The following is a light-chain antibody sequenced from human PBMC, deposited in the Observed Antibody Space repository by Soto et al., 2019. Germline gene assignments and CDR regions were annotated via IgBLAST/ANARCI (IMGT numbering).Light chain of an antibody. J-gene: IGKJ1*01. CDR3: HQYDNCYSIT. CDR2: DAS. CDR1: QSISSR. V-gene: IGKV1-5*01. Sequence: DIQMTQSPSTLSASVGERATITCRASQSISSRLAWYQQKPGKAPRLLIYDASGWASGVPSRFSGSGSGTEFTLPISSLLSDDFAASYCHQYDNCYSITFGQGTKVDIK.